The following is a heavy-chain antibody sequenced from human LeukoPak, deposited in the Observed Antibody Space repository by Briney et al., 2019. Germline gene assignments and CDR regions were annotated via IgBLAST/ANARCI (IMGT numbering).Heavy chain of an antibody. CDR3: AGGLQSNYYYGMDV. CDR2: IYYSGST. D-gene: IGHD4-11*01. CDR1: GGSISSGGYY. V-gene: IGHV4-31*03. Sequence: SQTLSLTCTVSGGSISSGGYYWSWIRQHPGKGLEWIGYIYYSGSTYYNPSLKSRVTISVDTSKNQSSLKLSSVTAADTAVYYCAGGLQSNYYYGMDVWGQGTTVTVSS. J-gene: IGHJ6*02.